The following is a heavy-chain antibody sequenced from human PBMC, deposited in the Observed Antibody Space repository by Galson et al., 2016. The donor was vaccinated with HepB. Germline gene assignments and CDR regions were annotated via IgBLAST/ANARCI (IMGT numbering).Heavy chain of an antibody. Sequence: SETLSLTCTVSGDSVSPHYWAWIRQPPGKGLELIGFVYSTGSSNSNPSLRSRVIMSVDTSRNKFYLMLNSMTAADTAVYFCAKVMSTVTAGLYWYFDVWGRGTLVTVSS. D-gene: IGHD2-21*02. CDR2: VYSTGSS. V-gene: IGHV4-59*02. J-gene: IGHJ2*01. CDR3: AKVMSTVTAGLYWYFDV. CDR1: GDSVSPHY.